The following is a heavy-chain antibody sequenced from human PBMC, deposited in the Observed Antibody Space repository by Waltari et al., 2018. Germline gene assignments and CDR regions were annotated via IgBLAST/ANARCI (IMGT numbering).Heavy chain of an antibody. CDR3: AKDAFGNTYLDH. CDR1: GFSLSHFG. Sequence: QVQLVESGGGVVQPGMSLRLSCAASGFSLSHFGMHWVRQAPGKGREWVALGSVDGRTTYYADSVRGRFTISRDNSKNTLYLDINTLRVDDTAIYYCAKDAFGNTYLDHWGQGTLVTVSS. CDR2: GSVDGRTT. V-gene: IGHV3-30*18. J-gene: IGHJ5*02. D-gene: IGHD3-10*01.